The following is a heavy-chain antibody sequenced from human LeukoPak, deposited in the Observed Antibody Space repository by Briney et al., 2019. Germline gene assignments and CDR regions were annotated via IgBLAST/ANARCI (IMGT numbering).Heavy chain of an antibody. V-gene: IGHV4-59*01. CDR3: ARVRDYDFWSGHPNWFDP. D-gene: IGHD3-3*01. Sequence: SETLSLTCTVSGVSISSYYWSWIRQPPGKGLEWIGYIYYSGSTNYNPSLKSRVTISVDTSKNQFSLKLSSVTAADTAVYYCARVRDYDFWSGHPNWFDPWGQGTLVTVSS. CDR1: GVSISSYY. J-gene: IGHJ5*02. CDR2: IYYSGST.